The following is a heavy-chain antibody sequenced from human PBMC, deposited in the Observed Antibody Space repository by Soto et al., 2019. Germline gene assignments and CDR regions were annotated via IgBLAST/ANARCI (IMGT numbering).Heavy chain of an antibody. CDR2: IYTGCST. V-gene: IGHV3-53*02. Sequence: EVQLVETGGDLIQPGGSLRLSCAASGFTVSGNYMSWVRQAPGKGLEWVSVIYTGCSTYYADSVKGRFTISRDNSKNTLYLQMNNLRAEDTAVYYCARENGGNSVGYFDYWGQGTLVTVSS. CDR3: ARENGGNSVGYFDY. CDR1: GFTVSGNY. J-gene: IGHJ4*02. D-gene: IGHD2-21*02.